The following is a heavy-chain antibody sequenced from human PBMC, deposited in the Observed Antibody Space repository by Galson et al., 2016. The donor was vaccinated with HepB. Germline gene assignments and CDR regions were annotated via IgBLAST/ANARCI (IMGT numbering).Heavy chain of an antibody. CDR1: DQKFITYG. CDR3: ASKVEMNTSGAVDS. V-gene: IGHV1-18*01. Sequence: SVQVSCKAPDQKFITYGVTWVRQAPGQGLEWVGWISTSSGHKNFARSLQGRVTMTTDTSTSTAYMELRSLRSDDTAVNSCASKVEMNTSGAVDSWVQGTMVTVSS. D-gene: IGHD5-24*01. J-gene: IGHJ3*02. CDR2: ISTSSGHK.